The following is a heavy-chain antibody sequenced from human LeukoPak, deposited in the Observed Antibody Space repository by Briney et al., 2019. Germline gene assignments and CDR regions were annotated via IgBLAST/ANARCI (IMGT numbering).Heavy chain of an antibody. CDR1: GFTFSSYW. Sequence: GGSLRLSCAASGFTFSSYWMSWVRQAPGKGLEWVANIKQDGSEKYYVDSVKGRFTISRDNAKNSLYLQMNSLRAEDTAVYYCARDRRYCSGGSWLCNWFDPWGQGTLVTVSS. CDR3: ARDRRYCSGGSWLCNWFDP. V-gene: IGHV3-7*04. CDR2: IKQDGSEK. D-gene: IGHD2-15*01. J-gene: IGHJ5*02.